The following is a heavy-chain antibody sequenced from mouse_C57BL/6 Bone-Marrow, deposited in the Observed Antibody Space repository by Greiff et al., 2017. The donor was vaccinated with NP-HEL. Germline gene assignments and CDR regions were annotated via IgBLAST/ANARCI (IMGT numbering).Heavy chain of an antibody. CDR1: GFTFSDYG. V-gene: IGHV5-17*01. CDR3: ARGLLLLYWYFDV. Sequence: EVKVVESGGGLVKPGGSLKLSCAASGFTFSDYGMHWVRQAPEKGLEWVAYISSGSSTINYADTVKGRFTISRDNAKNTLFLQMTSLRSEDTAMYYCARGLLLLYWYFDVWGTGTTVTVSS. J-gene: IGHJ1*03. CDR2: ISSGSSTI. D-gene: IGHD1-1*01.